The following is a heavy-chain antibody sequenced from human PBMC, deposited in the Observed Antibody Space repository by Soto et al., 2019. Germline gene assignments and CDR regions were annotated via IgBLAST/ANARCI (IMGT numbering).Heavy chain of an antibody. J-gene: IGHJ6*02. Sequence: QVQLVQSGAEVKKPGASVKVSCKASGYTFTGYYMHWVRQAPGQGLEWMGWINPNSGGTNYAQKFQGWVTMTRDTSISTAYMELSRLRSDDTAVYYCAREPQSLPGNYYYGMDVWGQGTTVTVSS. CDR1: GYTFTGYY. V-gene: IGHV1-2*04. CDR3: AREPQSLPGNYYYGMDV. CDR2: INPNSGGT.